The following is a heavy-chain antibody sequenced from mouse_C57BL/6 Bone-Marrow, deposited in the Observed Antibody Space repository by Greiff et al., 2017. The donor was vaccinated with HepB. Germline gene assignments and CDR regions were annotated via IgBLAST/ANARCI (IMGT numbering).Heavy chain of an antibody. CDR1: GFTFSDYY. CDR2: ISNGGGST. V-gene: IGHV5-12*01. J-gene: IGHJ4*01. CDR3: ARHLIYYYGSSPHYYAMDY. D-gene: IGHD1-1*01. Sequence: EVMLVESGGGLVQPGGSLKLSCAASGFTFSDYYMYWVRQTPEKRLEWVAYISNGGGSTYYPDTVKGRFTISRDNAKNTLYLQMSRLKSEDTAMYYCARHLIYYYGSSPHYYAMDYWGQGTSVTVSS.